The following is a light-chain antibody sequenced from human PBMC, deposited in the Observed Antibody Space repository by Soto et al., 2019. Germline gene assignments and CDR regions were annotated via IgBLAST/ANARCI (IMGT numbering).Light chain of an antibody. V-gene: IGKV3-20*01. J-gene: IGKJ1*01. CDR1: QSVSSNY. Sequence: EDGLSQSPGTLALSPGERATLSCRAIQSVSSNYLAWYQQKPGQAPRLLIYGASTRASGIPDRFSGSGSGTDFTLTISRLEPEDSAVYYCQQYGSSPTWTFGQGTKVDIK. CDR3: QQYGSSPTWT. CDR2: GAS.